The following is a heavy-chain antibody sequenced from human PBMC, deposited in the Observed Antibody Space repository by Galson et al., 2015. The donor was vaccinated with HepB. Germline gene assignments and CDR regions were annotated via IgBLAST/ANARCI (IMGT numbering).Heavy chain of an antibody. V-gene: IGHV3-23*01. J-gene: IGHJ4*02. CDR2: ITGSGSGT. CDR3: ARRAGGWELLNYFDY. Sequence: SLRLSCAASGFSFSDYAMTWVRQVPGKGLEWLSIITGSGSGTYYPDSVKGRFTISRDNFKNTLFLQINSLRAEDTAVYFCARRAGGWELLNYFDYWGQGTLVTVSS. D-gene: IGHD1-26*01. CDR1: GFSFSDYA.